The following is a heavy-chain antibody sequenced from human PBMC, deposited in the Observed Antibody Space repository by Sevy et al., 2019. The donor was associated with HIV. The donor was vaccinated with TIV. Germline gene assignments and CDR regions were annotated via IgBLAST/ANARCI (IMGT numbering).Heavy chain of an antibody. Sequence: SETLSLTCAVYGGSFSGYYWSWIRQPPGKGLEWNGEINHSGSTNYNPSLKSRVTISVDTSKNQFSLKLSSVTAADTAVYYCARGEGDLTIWGQGTLVTVSS. CDR1: GGSFSGYY. CDR2: INHSGST. D-gene: IGHD3-3*01. J-gene: IGHJ4*02. CDR3: ARGEGDLTI. V-gene: IGHV4-34*01.